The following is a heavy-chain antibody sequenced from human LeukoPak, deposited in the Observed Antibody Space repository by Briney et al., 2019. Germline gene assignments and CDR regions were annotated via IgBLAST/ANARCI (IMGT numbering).Heavy chain of an antibody. Sequence: GGSLRLSCAASGFTFSSYGVHWVRQAPGKGLEWVAVICYDRSNKYYADSVKGRFTISRDNSKNTLYLQMNSLRSEDTAVYYCAKDGYSSASSFHYYYYMDVWGKGTTVTVSS. CDR2: ICYDRSNK. J-gene: IGHJ6*03. D-gene: IGHD2-15*01. V-gene: IGHV3-30*02. CDR3: AKDGYSSASSFHYYYYMDV. CDR1: GFTFSSYG.